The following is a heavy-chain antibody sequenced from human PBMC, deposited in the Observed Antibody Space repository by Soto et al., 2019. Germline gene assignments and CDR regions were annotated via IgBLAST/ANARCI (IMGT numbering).Heavy chain of an antibody. CDR1: GYSFSTYC. V-gene: IGHV5-51*01. D-gene: IGHD2-2*01. CDR3: ALASPYCSSPTCYIDY. J-gene: IGHJ4*02. CDR2: IYPGDSDS. Sequence: GESLKISCEGSGYSFSTYCSAWVRQMPGKGLDWMGIIYPGDSDSRYSPSFKGQVTISADKSISTAYLQWSSLKASDTAIYYCALASPYCSSPTCYIDYWGQGTLVTVSS.